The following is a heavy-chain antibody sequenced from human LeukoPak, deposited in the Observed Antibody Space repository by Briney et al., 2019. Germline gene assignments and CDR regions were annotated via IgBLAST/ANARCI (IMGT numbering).Heavy chain of an antibody. J-gene: IGHJ4*02. CDR3: ARIIVGATMDY. Sequence: SETPSLTCAAYGGSFSAYYWSWIRQPPGKGLEWIGYISYDGSTYYNPSLKSRVSLSVDTSKNQFSLKLNSVTAADTAVYYCARIIVGATMDYWGQGTLVTVSS. V-gene: IGHV4-30-4*01. D-gene: IGHD1-26*01. CDR1: GGSFSAYY. CDR2: ISYDGST.